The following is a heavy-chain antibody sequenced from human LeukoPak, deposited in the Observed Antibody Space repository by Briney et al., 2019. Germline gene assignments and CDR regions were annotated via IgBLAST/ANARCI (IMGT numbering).Heavy chain of an antibody. CDR1: GGTFSSYA. CDR3: ARDLARVVPAASLYYYYGMDV. D-gene: IGHD2-2*01. J-gene: IGHJ6*02. CDR2: IIPIFGTA. Sequence: ASVKVSCKASGGTFSSYAISWVRQAPGQGLEWMGGIIPIFGTANYAQKFQGRVTITADESTSTAYMELSSLRSEDTAVYYCARDLARVVPAASLYYYYGMDVWGQGTTVTVSS. V-gene: IGHV1-69*13.